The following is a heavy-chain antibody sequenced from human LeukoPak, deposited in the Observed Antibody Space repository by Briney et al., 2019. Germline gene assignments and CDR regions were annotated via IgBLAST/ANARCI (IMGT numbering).Heavy chain of an antibody. V-gene: IGHV3-33*01. CDR2: IWYDGSNK. CDR1: GFTFSSYG. CDR3: ARAGIAAAVGFDY. J-gene: IGHJ4*02. Sequence: PGRSLRLSCAASGFTFSSYGMHWVRQAPGKGLEWVAVIWYDGSNKYYADSVKGRFTISRDNSKNTLYLQMNSLRAEDTAVYYCARAGIAAAVGFDYWGQGTLVTVSS. D-gene: IGHD6-13*01.